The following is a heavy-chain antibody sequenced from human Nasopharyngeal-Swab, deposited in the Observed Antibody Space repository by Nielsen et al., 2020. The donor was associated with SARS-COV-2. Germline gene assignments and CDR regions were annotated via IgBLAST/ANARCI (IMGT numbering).Heavy chain of an antibody. J-gene: IGHJ6*02. V-gene: IGHV3-23*01. Sequence: GEPLKISCAASGFTFSSFSMSWVRQAPGKGLEWVSVISGDNDSTYYTDSVKGRFTISRDNSKNTLNLQMNNLRAEDTAIYYCAKDRDSGDDSGEYYHYYGMDVWGQGTTVTVSS. D-gene: IGHD5-12*01. CDR1: GFTFSSFS. CDR2: ISGDNDST. CDR3: AKDRDSGDDSGEYYHYYGMDV.